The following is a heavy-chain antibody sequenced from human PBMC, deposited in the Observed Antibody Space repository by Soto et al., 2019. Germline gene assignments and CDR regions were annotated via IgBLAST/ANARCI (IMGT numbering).Heavy chain of an antibody. V-gene: IGHV5-51*01. CDR2: IYPGDSDT. CDR3: ARTAQYYYDSSGYYWSPFDY. D-gene: IGHD3-22*01. CDR1: GYSFTSYW. J-gene: IGHJ4*02. Sequence: GESLKISCKGSGYSFTSYWIGWVRQMPGKGLEWMGIIYPGDSDTRYSPSFQGQVTISADKSISTAYLQWSSLKASDTAMYYCARTAQYYYDSSGYYWSPFDYWGQGTLVTSPQ.